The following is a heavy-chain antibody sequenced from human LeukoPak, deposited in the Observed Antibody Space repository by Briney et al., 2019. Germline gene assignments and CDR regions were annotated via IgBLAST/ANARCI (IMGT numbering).Heavy chain of an antibody. D-gene: IGHD3-22*01. CDR2: IYYSGST. CDR3: ARADSSGYYAQH. J-gene: IGHJ4*02. V-gene: IGHV4-59*01. CDR1: GDSISSYY. Sequence: PSETLSLTCTVSGDSISSYYWSWIRQPPGKGLEWIGYIYYSGSTNYNPSLKSRVTITVDTSKNQFSLKLSSVTAADTVVYYCARADSSGYYAQHWGQGTLVTVTS.